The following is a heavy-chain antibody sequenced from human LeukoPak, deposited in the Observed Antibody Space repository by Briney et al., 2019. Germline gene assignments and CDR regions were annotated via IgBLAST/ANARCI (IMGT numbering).Heavy chain of an antibody. V-gene: IGHV3-48*02. CDR1: GFTFTTYT. CDR3: TRGLGR. Sequence: GGSLRLSSAASGFTFTTYTMNWVRQAPGKGLEWISYISASGDTIYYADSVKGRFTISRDSARNSLYLQMNSLSDEDTAIYYCTRGLGRWGQGTLVTVSS. CDR2: ISASGDTI. J-gene: IGHJ5*02.